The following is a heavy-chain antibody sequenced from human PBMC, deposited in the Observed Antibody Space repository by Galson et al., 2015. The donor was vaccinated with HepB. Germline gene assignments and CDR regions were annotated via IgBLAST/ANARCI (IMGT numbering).Heavy chain of an antibody. CDR2: IKHTGTT. Sequence: SETLSLTCAVYGGSLSDFYWTWIRRPPGKGLEWIGEIKHTGTTNYQPSLKSRVTISVDTSKNEFSLRLSSLTAADTAVYYCARVGVSKFGGALVVPYYFDYWGQGTLVTVSS. J-gene: IGHJ4*02. D-gene: IGHD3-16*02. CDR1: GGSLSDFY. CDR3: ARVGVSKFGGALVVPYYFDY. V-gene: IGHV4-34*01.